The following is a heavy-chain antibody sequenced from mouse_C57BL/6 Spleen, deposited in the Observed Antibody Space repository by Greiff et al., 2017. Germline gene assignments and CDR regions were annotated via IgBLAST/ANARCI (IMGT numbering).Heavy chain of an antibody. J-gene: IGHJ2*01. D-gene: IGHD1-1*01. CDR1: VYTFTSYW. CDR2: IYPVSGST. V-gene: IGHV1-55*01. CDR3: ARGYYGSSYYFDY. Sequence: QVQLHPPFSYLFNPFSSFNISFNSSVYTFTSYWITWVKQRPGQGLEWIGDIYPVSGSTNYNEKFKSKATLTVDTSSSTAYMQLSSLTSEDSAVYYCARGYYGSSYYFDYWGQGTTLTVSS.